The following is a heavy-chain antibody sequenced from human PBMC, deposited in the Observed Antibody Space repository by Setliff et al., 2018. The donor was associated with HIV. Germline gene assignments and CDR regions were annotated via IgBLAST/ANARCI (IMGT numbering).Heavy chain of an antibody. D-gene: IGHD3-22*01. Sequence: GGSLRLSCAASGFTFSSYAMSWVRQAPGKGLEWVSAISGSGGSTYYADSVKGRFTIPRDNSKNTLYLQMNSLGAEDTATYYCAKDMNTYYPFNWFDPWGQGTLVTVSS. CDR1: GFTFSSYA. V-gene: IGHV3-23*01. CDR2: ISGSGGST. J-gene: IGHJ5*02. CDR3: AKDMNTYYPFNWFDP.